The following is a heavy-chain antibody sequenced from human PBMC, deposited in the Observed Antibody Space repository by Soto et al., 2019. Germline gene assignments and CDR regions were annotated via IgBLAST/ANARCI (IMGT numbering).Heavy chain of an antibody. CDR1: GDSVSSPYY. J-gene: IGHJ4*02. Sequence: QVQLQESGPGLVKPSGTLSLTCAVSGDSVSSPYYWCWVRQPPGKGLEWIGEVFHTGTTSNNPSLRSRVNISMDKSNNQFSLALSYVTAADTAAYYCARSAGWYAVHSWGPGTLVIVSS. CDR2: VFHTGTT. V-gene: IGHV4-4*02. D-gene: IGHD6-19*01. CDR3: ARSAGWYAVHS.